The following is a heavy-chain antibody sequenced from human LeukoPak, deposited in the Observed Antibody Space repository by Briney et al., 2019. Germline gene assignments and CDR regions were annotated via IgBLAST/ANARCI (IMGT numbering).Heavy chain of an antibody. D-gene: IGHD2-2*01. J-gene: IGHJ4*02. CDR2: ISGSGGST. V-gene: IGHV3-23*01. CDR1: GFTFSSYA. CDR3: AKDPGGIIVVVPAADDY. Sequence: GGSLRLSCTASGFTFSSYAMSWVRQAPGKGLEWVSAISGSGGSTYYADSVKGRFTISRDNSKNTLYLQMNSLRAEDTAVYYCAKDPGGIIVVVPAADDYWGQGTLVTVSS.